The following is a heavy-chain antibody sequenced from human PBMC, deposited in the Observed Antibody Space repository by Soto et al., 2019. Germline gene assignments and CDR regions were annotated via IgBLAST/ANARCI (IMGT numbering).Heavy chain of an antibody. D-gene: IGHD2-15*01. Sequence: QVQVVQSGAEVKKPGASVKVACKASGYSFDTFGMSWVRQAPGQGLEWMGWISIEKGDTNSAQKFQDRVTMTTDTSTITAYMELRSLTSDDTAVYYCARCYCSVGSCFTCWHFDLWGRGTRVTVSS. J-gene: IGHJ2*01. CDR2: ISIEKGDT. CDR3: ARCYCSVGSCFTCWHFDL. CDR1: GYSFDTFG. V-gene: IGHV1-18*01.